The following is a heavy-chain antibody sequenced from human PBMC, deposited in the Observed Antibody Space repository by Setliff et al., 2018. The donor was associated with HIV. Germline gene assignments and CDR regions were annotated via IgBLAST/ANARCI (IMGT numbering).Heavy chain of an antibody. D-gene: IGHD4-17*01. CDR2: IYHTGST. CDR3: AKKGNGDYHFDY. V-gene: IGHV4-59*04. J-gene: IGHJ4*02. Sequence: SETLSLTCTVSGGSISSHYWTWIRQSPGKGLEWIATIYHTGSTYYDPSLTSRVTMSVDTSKNQFSLKLSSVTAVDTAVYYCAKKGNGDYHFDYWGQGTLVTVSS. CDR1: GGSISSHY.